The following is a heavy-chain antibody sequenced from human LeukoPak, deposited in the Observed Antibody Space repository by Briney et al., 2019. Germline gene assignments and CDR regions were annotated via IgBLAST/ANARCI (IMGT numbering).Heavy chain of an antibody. J-gene: IGHJ3*02. Sequence: GGSLRLSCAASGFMFDDYTIHWVRQAPGKGLEWVSLISWDGGSTYYADSVKGRFTISRDNAKNSLYLQMNSLRAEDTAVYYCAKDGKMIVVLFGAFDIWGQGTMVTVSS. D-gene: IGHD3-22*01. CDR1: GFMFDDYT. CDR2: ISWDGGST. V-gene: IGHV3-43*01. CDR3: AKDGKMIVVLFGAFDI.